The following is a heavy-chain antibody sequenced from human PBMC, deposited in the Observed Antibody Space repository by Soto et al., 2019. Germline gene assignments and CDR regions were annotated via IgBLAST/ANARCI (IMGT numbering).Heavy chain of an antibody. Sequence: GGSLRLSCTASGFTFGDYAMSWVRQAPGKGLEWVGFIRSKAYGGTTEYAASVKGRFTISRDDSKSIAYLQMNSLKTEDTAVYYCTRDREDIVVVVAATQWDDAFDIWGQGTMVTVSS. CDR2: IRSKAYGGTT. V-gene: IGHV3-49*04. CDR3: TRDREDIVVVVAATQWDDAFDI. D-gene: IGHD2-15*01. J-gene: IGHJ3*02. CDR1: GFTFGDYA.